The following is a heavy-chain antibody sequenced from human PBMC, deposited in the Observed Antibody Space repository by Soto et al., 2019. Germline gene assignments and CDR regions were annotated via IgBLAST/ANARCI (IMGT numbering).Heavy chain of an antibody. CDR3: AAGEASSRNLAPYYLDF. Sequence: ETLSLTCTVSGGSMRNYFWTWIRQPPGKGLEWIGYIHYSGTTSFFPSYNPSLRSRVTISEDTSKNQFSLKLLSVATADTAVYFCAAGEASSRNLAPYYLDFWGQGTLVTVSS. CDR2: IHYSGTT. D-gene: IGHD6-13*01. J-gene: IGHJ4*02. V-gene: IGHV4-59*01. CDR1: GGSMRNYF.